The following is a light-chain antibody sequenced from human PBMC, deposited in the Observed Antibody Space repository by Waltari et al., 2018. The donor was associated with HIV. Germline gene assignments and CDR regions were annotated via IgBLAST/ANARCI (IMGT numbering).Light chain of an antibody. Sequence: QSVLTQPPSASGTPGPRVTISCSGGSSNIGRDTVNWYQHLPGTAPKLLIYNNNRRPSGVPDRFSGSKSGTSASLAISGLQSEDEADYYCASWDGSLNGWVFGGGTKLTVL. CDR1: SSNIGRDT. V-gene: IGLV1-44*01. CDR2: NNN. CDR3: ASWDGSLNGWV. J-gene: IGLJ3*02.